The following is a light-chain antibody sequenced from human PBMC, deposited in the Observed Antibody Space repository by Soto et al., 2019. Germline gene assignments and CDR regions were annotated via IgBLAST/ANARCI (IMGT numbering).Light chain of an antibody. Sequence: AIQLTQSPSSLSASVGDRVTVTCRASQGISSALAWYQQEPGKAPKLLIYDASSLQSGVPSRFSGSGSGTDFTLTISSLQPEDSATNYCQQFYSDTLTFGGGTKVEI. V-gene: IGKV1-13*02. CDR2: DAS. CDR3: QQFYSDTLT. CDR1: QGISSA. J-gene: IGKJ4*01.